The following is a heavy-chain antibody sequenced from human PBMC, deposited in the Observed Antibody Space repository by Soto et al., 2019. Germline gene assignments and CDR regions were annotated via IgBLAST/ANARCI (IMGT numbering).Heavy chain of an antibody. Sequence: GGSLRLSCAASGFTFSSYWMSWVRQAPGKGLEWVANIKQDGSEKYYVDSVKGRLTISRDNAKNSLYLQMNSLRAEDTAVYYCARDLSIKYCSGGSCKYNWFDPWGQGTLVTVSS. J-gene: IGHJ5*02. CDR2: IKQDGSEK. CDR1: GFTFSSYW. D-gene: IGHD2-15*01. CDR3: ARDLSIKYCSGGSCKYNWFDP. V-gene: IGHV3-7*01.